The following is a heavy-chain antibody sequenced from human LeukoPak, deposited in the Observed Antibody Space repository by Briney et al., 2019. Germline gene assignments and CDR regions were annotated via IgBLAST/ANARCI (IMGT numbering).Heavy chain of an antibody. D-gene: IGHD6-19*01. CDR2: IYYSGST. J-gene: IGHJ4*02. CDR3: ARRGYSSGWYYFDY. CDR1: GDSISSSSYY. V-gene: IGHV4-39*07. Sequence: SVTLSLTCTVSGDSISSSSYYWGWVRQPPGKGLEWIGSIYYSGSTYYNPSLKSRVTISADTSKNQFSLKLSSVTAADTAMYYCARRGYSSGWYYFDYWGQGALVTVAS.